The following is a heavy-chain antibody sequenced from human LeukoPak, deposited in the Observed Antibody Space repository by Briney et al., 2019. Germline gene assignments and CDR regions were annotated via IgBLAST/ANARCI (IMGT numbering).Heavy chain of an antibody. V-gene: IGHV1-46*01. J-gene: IGHJ4*02. CDR3: ARSTVTTYLNEFDY. Sequence: ASVKVSCKASGGTFSCYAISWVRQAPGQGLEWMGIINPSGGSTSYAQKFQGRVTMTRDTSTSTVYMELSSLRSEDTAVYYCARSTVTTYLNEFDYWGQGTLVTVSS. D-gene: IGHD4-17*01. CDR1: GGTFSCYA. CDR2: INPSGGST.